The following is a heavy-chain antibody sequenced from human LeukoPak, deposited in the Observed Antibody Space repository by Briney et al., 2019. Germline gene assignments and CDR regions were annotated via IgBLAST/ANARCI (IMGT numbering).Heavy chain of an antibody. CDR1: GFSLSTSGMC. CDR2: IDWDDDK. D-gene: IGHD4-17*01. Sequence: SGPTLVNPTQTLTLTCTFSGFSLSTSGMCVSWIRQPPGKALEWLARIDWDDDKYYSTSLKTRLTISKDTSKNQVVLTMTNMDPVDTATYYCARNRYGEGRRDYYYYYMDIWGKGTTVTVSS. J-gene: IGHJ6*03. CDR3: ARNRYGEGRRDYYYYYMDI. V-gene: IGHV2-70*11.